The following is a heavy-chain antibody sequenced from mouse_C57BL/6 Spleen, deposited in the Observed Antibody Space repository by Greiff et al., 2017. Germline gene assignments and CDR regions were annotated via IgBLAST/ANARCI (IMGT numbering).Heavy chain of an antibody. CDR1: GFTFTDYY. Sequence: EVKVEESGGGLVQPGGSLSLSCAASGFTFTDYYMSWVRQPPGKALEWLGFIRNKANGYTTEYSASVKGRFTISRDNSQSILYLQMNALRAEDSATYYCARHSSGYLAWFAYWGQGTLVTVSA. D-gene: IGHD3-2*02. CDR2: IRNKANGYTT. CDR3: ARHSSGYLAWFAY. J-gene: IGHJ3*01. V-gene: IGHV7-3*01.